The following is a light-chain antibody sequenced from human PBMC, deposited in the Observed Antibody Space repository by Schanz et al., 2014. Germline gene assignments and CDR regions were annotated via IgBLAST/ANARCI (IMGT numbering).Light chain of an antibody. CDR1: QSVSSN. J-gene: IGKJ1*01. CDR3: LQRNNWPRT. Sequence: EIVMTQSPATLSVSPGERATLSCRASQSVSSNLAWYQQKPGQTPRLLIYDASNRATGIPARFIGRGSGTDFTLTISSLEPEDFAVYYCLQRNNWPRTFGQGTKVEIK. CDR2: DAS. V-gene: IGKV3-11*01.